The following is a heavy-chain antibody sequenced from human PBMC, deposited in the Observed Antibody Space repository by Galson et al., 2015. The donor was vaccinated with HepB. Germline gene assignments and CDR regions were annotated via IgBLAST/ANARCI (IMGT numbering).Heavy chain of an antibody. CDR2: IRYDGSNK. CDR3: AKDLLTQLGYCSGGSCPHFDY. D-gene: IGHD2-15*01. V-gene: IGHV3-30*02. Sequence: SLRLSCAASGFTFSSSGLHWVRQAPGKGLEWVAFIRYDGSNKYYADSVKGRFTISRDNSKNTLYLQMNSLRAEDTAVYYCAKDLLTQLGYCSGGSCPHFDYWGQGTLVTVSS. J-gene: IGHJ4*02. CDR1: GFTFSSSG.